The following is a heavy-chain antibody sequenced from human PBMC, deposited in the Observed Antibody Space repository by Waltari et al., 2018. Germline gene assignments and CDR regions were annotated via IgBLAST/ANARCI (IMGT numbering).Heavy chain of an antibody. CDR1: GYTFTSYA. CDR2: INAGNGNT. V-gene: IGHV1-3*03. Sequence: QVQLVQSGAEVKKPGASVKVSCKASGYTFTSYAMHWVRQAPGQRLEWMGWINAGNGNTKYSQEFQGRVTITADESTSTAYMELSSLRSEDTVVYYCQAAAGTGYGMDVWGQGTTVTVSS. D-gene: IGHD6-13*01. CDR3: QAAAGTGYGMDV. J-gene: IGHJ6*02.